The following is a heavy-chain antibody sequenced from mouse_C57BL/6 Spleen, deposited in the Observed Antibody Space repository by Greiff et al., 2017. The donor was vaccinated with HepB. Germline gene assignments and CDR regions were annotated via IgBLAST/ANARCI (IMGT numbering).Heavy chain of an antibody. CDR2: IYPGNSDT. CDR3: TRMDDGYYEDWDY. D-gene: IGHD2-3*01. J-gene: IGHJ2*01. V-gene: IGHV1-5*01. CDR1: GYTFTSYW. Sequence: EVQLQQSGTVLARPGASVKMSCKTSGYTFTSYWMHWVKQRPGQGLEWIGAIYPGNSDTSYNQKFKGKAKLTAVTSASTAYMELSSLTNEDSAVYYCTRMDDGYYEDWDYWGQGTTLTVSS.